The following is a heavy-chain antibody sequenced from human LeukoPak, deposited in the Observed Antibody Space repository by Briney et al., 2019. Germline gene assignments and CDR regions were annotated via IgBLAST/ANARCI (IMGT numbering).Heavy chain of an antibody. Sequence: AGRSLRLSCAASGFTLSSYAMHWVRQAPGKGLEGVAVISYEGSNKYYADSVKGRFTISRDNSKISLYLQMDSLRAEDTAVYYCARDAYYYGSGSYPIYWGQGTLVTVSS. J-gene: IGHJ4*02. CDR1: GFTLSSYA. V-gene: IGHV3-30*04. CDR3: ARDAYYYGSGSYPIY. D-gene: IGHD3-10*01. CDR2: ISYEGSNK.